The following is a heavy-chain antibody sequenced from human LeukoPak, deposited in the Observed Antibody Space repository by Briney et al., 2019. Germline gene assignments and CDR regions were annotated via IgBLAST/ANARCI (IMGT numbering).Heavy chain of an antibody. D-gene: IGHD4-11*01. Sequence: EASVKVSCKASGGTFSSYAISWVRQAPGQGLEWMGGIIPIFGTANYAQKFQGRVTITADESTSTAYMELSSLRSEDTAVYYCARDDYSNYFYYYGMDVWGQGTTVTVSS. J-gene: IGHJ6*02. CDR2: IIPIFGTA. CDR3: ARDDYSNYFYYYGMDV. V-gene: IGHV1-69*13. CDR1: GGTFSSYA.